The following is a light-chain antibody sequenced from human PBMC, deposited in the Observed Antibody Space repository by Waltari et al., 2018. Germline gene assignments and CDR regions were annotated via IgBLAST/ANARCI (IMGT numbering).Light chain of an antibody. Sequence: IQLTQSPSSLSASVGDRVTLTCRASQGISSYLAWYQQKPGKAPKLLIYAASTLQSGVPSRFSGSGSGTDFTLTISSLQPEDFATYYCQQLNSYPRTFGQGTKLEIK. CDR2: AAS. CDR1: QGISSY. J-gene: IGKJ2*02. CDR3: QQLNSYPRT. V-gene: IGKV1-9*01.